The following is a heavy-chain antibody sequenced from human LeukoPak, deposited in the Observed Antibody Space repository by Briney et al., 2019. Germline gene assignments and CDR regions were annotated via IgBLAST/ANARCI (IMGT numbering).Heavy chain of an antibody. CDR2: ISYDGSNK. V-gene: IGHV3-30*04. CDR1: GFTFSVYA. CDR3: AREYSYGFDY. J-gene: IGHJ4*02. Sequence: PGGSLRLSCAASGFTFSVYATRWVRHAPGKGLEWGAVISYDGSNKYYADSVKGRFTISRDNSKNTLYLQMNSLRAEDTAVYYCAREYSYGFDYWGQGTLVTVSS. D-gene: IGHD5-18*01.